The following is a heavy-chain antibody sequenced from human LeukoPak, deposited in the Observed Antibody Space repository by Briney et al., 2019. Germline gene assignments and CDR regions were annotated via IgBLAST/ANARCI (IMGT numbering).Heavy chain of an antibody. CDR3: AKEGSGSWSYVDY. CDR2: ISGSGGST. J-gene: IGHJ4*02. Sequence: PGGSLRLSCAASGFTFSSHGMNWVRQAPGKGLEWVSAISGSGGSTYYADSVKGRFTISRDNSKNTLYLQMNSLRAEDTAVYYCAKEGSGSWSYVDYWGQGTLVTVSS. CDR1: GFTFSSHG. V-gene: IGHV3-23*01. D-gene: IGHD6-13*01.